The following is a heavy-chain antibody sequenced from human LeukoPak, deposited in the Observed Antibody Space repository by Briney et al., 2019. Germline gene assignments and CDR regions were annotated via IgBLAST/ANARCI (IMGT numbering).Heavy chain of an antibody. D-gene: IGHD3-10*01. CDR3: ARVSYYYGSGSYRPTAVYYFDY. J-gene: IGHJ4*02. CDR2: INSDGSST. Sequence: PGGSLRLSCAPSGFTFSNYGMHWVRQAPGKGLEWVSRINSDGSSTSYADSVKGRFTISRDNAKNTLYLQMNSLRAEDTAVYYCARVSYYYGSGSYRPTAVYYFDYWGQGTLVTVSS. CDR1: GFTFSNYG. V-gene: IGHV3-74*01.